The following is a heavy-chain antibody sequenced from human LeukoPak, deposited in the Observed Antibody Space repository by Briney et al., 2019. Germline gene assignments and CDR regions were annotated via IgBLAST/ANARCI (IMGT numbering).Heavy chain of an antibody. CDR2: INPNSGGT. CDR3: ARGAPAGDPNWNDPDFDY. CDR1: GFTFSSYG. V-gene: IGHV1-2*04. Sequence: GGSLRLSCAASGFTFSSYGMHWVRQAPGQGLEWMGWINPNSGGTNYAQKFQGWVTMTRDTSISTAYMELSRLRSDDTAVYYCARGAPAGDPNWNDPDFDYWGQGTLVTVSS. D-gene: IGHD1-20*01. J-gene: IGHJ4*02.